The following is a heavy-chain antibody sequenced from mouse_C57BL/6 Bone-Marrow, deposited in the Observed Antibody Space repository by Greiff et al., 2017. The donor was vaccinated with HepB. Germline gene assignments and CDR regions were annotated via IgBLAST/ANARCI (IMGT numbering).Heavy chain of an antibody. V-gene: IGHV14-4*01. CDR1: GFNIKDDY. CDR3: TTPPLSFFDV. Sequence: VQLKQSGAELVRPGASVKLSCTASGFNIKDDYMPWVKQRPEQGLEWIGWIDPENGDTEYASKFQGKATITADTSYNPAYLQLSSLTSEDTAVYYCTTPPLSFFDVWGTGTTVTVSS. J-gene: IGHJ1*03. CDR2: IDPENGDT.